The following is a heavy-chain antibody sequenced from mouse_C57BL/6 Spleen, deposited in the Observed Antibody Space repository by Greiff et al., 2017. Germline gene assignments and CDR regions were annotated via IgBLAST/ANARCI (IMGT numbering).Heavy chain of an antibody. V-gene: IGHV5-4*03. Sequence: EVKLVESGGGLVKPGGSLKLSCAASGFTFSSYAMSWVRQTPEKRLEWVATISDGGSYTYYPDNVKGRFTLSRDNAKNNLYLQMSHLKSEDTAMYYCARGGIYYGNYVGFAYWGQGTLVTVSA. D-gene: IGHD2-1*01. CDR2: ISDGGSYT. J-gene: IGHJ3*01. CDR3: ARGGIYYGNYVGFAY. CDR1: GFTFSSYA.